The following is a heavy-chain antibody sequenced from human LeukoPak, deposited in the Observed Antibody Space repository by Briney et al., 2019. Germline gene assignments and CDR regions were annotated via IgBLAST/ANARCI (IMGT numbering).Heavy chain of an antibody. V-gene: IGHV1-24*01. CDR2: FDPEDGET. CDR3: ATAWSGAPGY. Sequence: GASVKVSCKASGYTFTSYYMHWVRQAPGQGLEWMGGFDPEDGETIYAQKFQGRVTMTEDTSTDTAYMELSSLRSEDTAVYYCATAWSGAPGYWGQGTLVTVSS. D-gene: IGHD3-3*01. CDR1: GYTFTSYY. J-gene: IGHJ4*02.